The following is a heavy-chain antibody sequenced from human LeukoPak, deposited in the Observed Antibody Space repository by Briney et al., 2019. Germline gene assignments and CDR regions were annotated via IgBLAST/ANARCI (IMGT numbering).Heavy chain of an antibody. V-gene: IGHV3-74*01. CDR2: INTDGSST. D-gene: IGHD4-17*01. CDR1: GFTFSSYG. J-gene: IGHJ4*02. Sequence: GGSLRLSCAASGFTFSSYGMHWVRQAPGKGLVWVSRINTDGSSTSYADSVKGRFTISRDNAKNTLYLQMNSLRAEDTAVYYCARGSDYGDYEGIDYWGQGTLVTVSS. CDR3: ARGSDYGDYEGIDY.